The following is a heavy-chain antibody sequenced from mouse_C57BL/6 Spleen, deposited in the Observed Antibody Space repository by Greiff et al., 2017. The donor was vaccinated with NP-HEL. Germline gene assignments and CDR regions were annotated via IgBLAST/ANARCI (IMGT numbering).Heavy chain of an antibody. D-gene: IGHD1-1*01. Sequence: QVQLQQSGAELVRPGTSVKMSCKASGYTFTNYWIGWAKQRPGHGLEWIGDIYPGGGYTNYNEKFKGKATLTADKSSSTAYMQFSSLTSEDSAIYYCARSRSSFYYGSSYDWYFDVWGTGTTVTVSS. CDR3: ARSRSSFYYGSSYDWYFDV. CDR1: GYTFTNYW. J-gene: IGHJ1*03. V-gene: IGHV1-63*01. CDR2: IYPGGGYT.